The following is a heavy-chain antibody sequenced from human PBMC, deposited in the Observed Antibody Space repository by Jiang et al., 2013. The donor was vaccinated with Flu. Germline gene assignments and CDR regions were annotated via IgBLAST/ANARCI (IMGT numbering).Heavy chain of an antibody. J-gene: IGHJ4*02. V-gene: IGHV2-5*02. Sequence: KPTQTLTLTCTFSGFSLRVGGVGVGWIRQPPGKALEWLAVIYWDGDKHYSPSLRNRVSITKDTTENQVFLTMTNMGPADTATYFCAYRLHDYDNIGYPFDFWGQGTLVTVSS. D-gene: IGHD3-22*01. CDR2: IYWDGDK. CDR3: AYRLHDYDNIGYPFDF. CDR1: GFSLRVGGVG.